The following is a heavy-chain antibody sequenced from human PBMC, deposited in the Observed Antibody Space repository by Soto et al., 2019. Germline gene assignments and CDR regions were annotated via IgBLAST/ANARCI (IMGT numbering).Heavy chain of an antibody. J-gene: IGHJ3*02. Sequence: PGGSLRLSCAAAGCTFDDDGMSWVSQAPGKGLEWVSGINWNGGSTGYADSVKGRFTISRDNAKNSLYLQMNSLRAEDTALYHCARQPSGDPGAFDIWGQGTMVTVSS. V-gene: IGHV3-20*01. CDR2: INWNGGST. CDR3: ARQPSGDPGAFDI. CDR1: GCTFDDDG. D-gene: IGHD3-10*01.